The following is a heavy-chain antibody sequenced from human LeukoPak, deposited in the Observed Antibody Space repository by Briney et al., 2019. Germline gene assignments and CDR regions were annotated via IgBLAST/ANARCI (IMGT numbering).Heavy chain of an antibody. J-gene: IGHJ4*02. Sequence: SETLSLTCVVYGGSFSGYYWSWIRQPPGKGLEWIGEINHSGSTNYNPSLKSRVTISVDTSKNQFSLKLSSVTAADTAVYYCARHMPWELPPGAYDYWGQGSLVTVSS. CDR3: ARHMPWELPPGAYDY. V-gene: IGHV4-34*01. CDR2: INHSGST. CDR1: GGSFSGYY. D-gene: IGHD1-26*01.